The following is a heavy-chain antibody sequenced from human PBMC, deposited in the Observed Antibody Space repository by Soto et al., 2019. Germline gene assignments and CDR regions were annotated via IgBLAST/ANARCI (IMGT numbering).Heavy chain of an antibody. CDR2: ISNSGST. CDR1: GGSISSAAYY. V-gene: IGHV4-31*03. D-gene: IGHD2-15*01. Sequence: QVQLQESGPGLVKPSQTLSLTCTVSGGSISSAAYYWSWIRQHPGKGLEWIGYISNSGSTYYTPSLKSRVIISEDKSNNKFTLNLTSVTAAYNAVYDCAIEYSYDSNFFDCWGQGALVTVSS. J-gene: IGHJ4*02. CDR3: AIEYSYDSNFFDC.